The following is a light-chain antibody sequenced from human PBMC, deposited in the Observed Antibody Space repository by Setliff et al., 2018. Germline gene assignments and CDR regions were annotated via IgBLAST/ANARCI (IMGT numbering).Light chain of an antibody. CDR3: QSYDSSLGAYVV. Sequence: QSVLTQPPSVSGAPGQRVTISCTGSSSNIGAGYDVHWYQQLPGTAPKLLIYGNSNRPSGVPDRFSGSKSGTSASLAITGLQAEDEADYYCQSYDSSLGAYVVFGGGTKVTV. CDR1: SSNIGAGYD. V-gene: IGLV1-40*01. CDR2: GNS. J-gene: IGLJ2*01.